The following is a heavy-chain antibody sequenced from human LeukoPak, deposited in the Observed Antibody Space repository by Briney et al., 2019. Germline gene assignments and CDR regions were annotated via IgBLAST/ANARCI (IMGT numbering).Heavy chain of an antibody. D-gene: IGHD6-13*01. J-gene: IGHJ4*02. V-gene: IGHV3-21*01. CDR3: ARRNPGYSSSWYFNDY. CDR1: GFTFSTYS. CDR2: ISSNFSYI. Sequence: GGSLRLSCVTSGFTFSTYSMNWVRQAPGKGLEWVSSISSNFSYIHYADSVKGRFTISRDNAKNSLYLQMSSLRAEDTAVYYCARRNPGYSSSWYFNDYWGQGTLVTVSS.